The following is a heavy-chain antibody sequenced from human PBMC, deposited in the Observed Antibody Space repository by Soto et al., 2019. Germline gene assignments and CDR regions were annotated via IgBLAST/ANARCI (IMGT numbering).Heavy chain of an antibody. CDR1: GFTFSSYS. V-gene: IGHV3-21*01. D-gene: IGHD4-17*01. J-gene: IGHJ4*02. Sequence: EVQLVESGGGLVKPGGSLRLSCAASGFTFSSYSMNWVRQAPGKGLEWVSSISSSSSYIYYADSVKGRFTISRDNAKNSLYLQMNSLRAEDTAVYYCARDAYGDYGYFDYWGQGTLVTVSS. CDR3: ARDAYGDYGYFDY. CDR2: ISSSSSYI.